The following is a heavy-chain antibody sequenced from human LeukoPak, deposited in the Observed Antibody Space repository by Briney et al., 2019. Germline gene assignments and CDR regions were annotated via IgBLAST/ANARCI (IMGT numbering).Heavy chain of an antibody. V-gene: IGHV4-59*01. D-gene: IGHD2-2*02. Sequence: SETLSLTCTVSSDSISSYYWSWIRQPPGKGLEWIGYTYYGGSTDYSPSLKSRLTISVDTSKNQFSLKLSSVTAADTAVYYCAVGTYTDPFFGYWGQGTLVTVSS. CDR1: SDSISSYY. J-gene: IGHJ4*02. CDR3: AVGTYTDPFFGY. CDR2: TYYGGST.